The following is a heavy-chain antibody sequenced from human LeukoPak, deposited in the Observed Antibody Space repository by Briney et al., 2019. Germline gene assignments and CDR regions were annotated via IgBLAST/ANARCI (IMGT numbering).Heavy chain of an antibody. V-gene: IGHV3-30*02. J-gene: IGHJ4*02. CDR2: IRYDGSVK. D-gene: IGHD3-10*01. CDR1: GFTFSNYG. Sequence: GGSLRLSCAASGFTFSNYGMHWVRQAPGKGLEWVAFIRYDGSVKDYADSVKGRFTISRDNSNNTLYLQMKSLRAEDTAVYYCAREIGRGVISPYFDSWGQGTLVTVSS. CDR3: AREIGRGVISPYFDS.